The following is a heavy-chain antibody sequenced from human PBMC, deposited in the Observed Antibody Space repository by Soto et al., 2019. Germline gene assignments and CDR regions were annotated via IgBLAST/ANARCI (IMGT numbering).Heavy chain of an antibody. V-gene: IGHV4-34*01. CDR1: GGSFSRYY. D-gene: IGHD6-13*01. Sequence: QVQLQQCGAGLLKPSETLSLTCDVSGGSFSRYYWSWIRQPPGKGLEWIGEINHSGSTNYNPSLKSRVTMSVETSKNQVSLKLSSVTAADTAVYCCARGIAAAGTPFDYWGQGTLVTVSS. CDR2: INHSGST. J-gene: IGHJ4*02. CDR3: ARGIAAAGTPFDY.